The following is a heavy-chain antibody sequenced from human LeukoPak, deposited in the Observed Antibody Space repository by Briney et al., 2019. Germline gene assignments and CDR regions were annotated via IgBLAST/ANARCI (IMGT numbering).Heavy chain of an antibody. CDR1: GGTFSSYA. J-gene: IGHJ6*03. D-gene: IGHD2-8*02. Sequence: SVKVSCKASGGTFSSYAISWVRQAPGQGLEWMGGIIPIFGTANYAQKFQGRVTITTDESTSTAYMELSSLRSEDTAVYYCALSLVSRRGYYYYMDVWGKGTTVIVSS. V-gene: IGHV1-69*05. CDR2: IIPIFGTA. CDR3: ALSLVSRRGYYYYMDV.